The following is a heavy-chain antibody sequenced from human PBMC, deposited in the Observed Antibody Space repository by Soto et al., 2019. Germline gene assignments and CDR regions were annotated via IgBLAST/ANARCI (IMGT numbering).Heavy chain of an antibody. D-gene: IGHD2-15*01. Sequence: ASVKVSCKASGYTFTSYDINWVRQATGQGLEWMGWMNPNSGNTGYAQKFQGRVTMTRNTSISTAYMELSSLRSEDTAVYYCARSPLPCSGGSCYSSYQNYYYYYMDVWGKGTTVTVSS. CDR1: GYTFTSYD. CDR2: MNPNSGNT. V-gene: IGHV1-8*01. CDR3: ARSPLPCSGGSCYSSYQNYYYYYMDV. J-gene: IGHJ6*03.